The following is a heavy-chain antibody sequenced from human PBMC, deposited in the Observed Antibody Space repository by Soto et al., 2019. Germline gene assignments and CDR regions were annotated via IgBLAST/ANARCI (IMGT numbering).Heavy chain of an antibody. V-gene: IGHV5-10-1*01. J-gene: IGHJ4*02. CDR2: IHPSDSYT. CDR3: SRLGAISPLCY. D-gene: IGHD3-16*01. CDR1: GYHFSHYW. Sequence: LGDSMKISCKASGYHFSHYWITWVRQVPGKGLEWLGRIHPSDSYTNYNPSFQGHVTISADKSFSTTSLQWSSLKASDTAMDYCSRLGAISPLCYWGQGSLVTLAS.